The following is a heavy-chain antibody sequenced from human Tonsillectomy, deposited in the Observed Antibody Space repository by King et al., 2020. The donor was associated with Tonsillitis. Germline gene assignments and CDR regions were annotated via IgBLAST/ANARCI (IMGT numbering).Heavy chain of an antibody. CDR2: IYPGDSDT. CDR3: ARGGYCSGGSCYSPGY. Sequence: VQLVQSGAEVKKPGESLKISCKGSGYSFTSYWIGWVRQMPGKGLEWMGIIYPGDSDTRYSPSFQGQVTISADKSLSTAYLQWSSLNASDTAMYYCARGGYCSGGSCYSPGYWGQGTLVTVSS. J-gene: IGHJ4*02. CDR1: GYSFTSYW. D-gene: IGHD2-15*01. V-gene: IGHV5-51*03.